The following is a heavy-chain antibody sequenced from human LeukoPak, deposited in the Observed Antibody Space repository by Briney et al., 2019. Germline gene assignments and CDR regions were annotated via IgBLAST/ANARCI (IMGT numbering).Heavy chain of an antibody. J-gene: IGHJ4*02. D-gene: IGHD1-26*01. CDR2: INPNSGGT. Sequence: GASVKVSCKASGYTFTGYYIHWVRQAPGQGLEWMGWINPNSGGTNYAQKFQGRVTMTRDTSISTAYMELSRLTSDDTAVYYCARGVGATYADYFDYWGQGTLVTVSP. CDR1: GYTFTGYY. V-gene: IGHV1-2*02. CDR3: ARGVGATYADYFDY.